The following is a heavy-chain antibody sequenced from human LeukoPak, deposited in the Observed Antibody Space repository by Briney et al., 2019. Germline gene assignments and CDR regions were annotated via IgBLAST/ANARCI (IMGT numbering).Heavy chain of an antibody. CDR3: ARAPIGAAAYFDY. D-gene: IGHD6-25*01. Sequence: PGWSLRLSCAASGFTVSSNYMSWVRQAPGKGLEWVSIIYSGGTTYYADSVKGRFTISRDNSKNTLYLQMNSLRAEDTAVYYCARAPIGAAAYFDYWGQGTLVTVSS. V-gene: IGHV3-66*01. J-gene: IGHJ4*02. CDR2: IYSGGTT. CDR1: GFTVSSNY.